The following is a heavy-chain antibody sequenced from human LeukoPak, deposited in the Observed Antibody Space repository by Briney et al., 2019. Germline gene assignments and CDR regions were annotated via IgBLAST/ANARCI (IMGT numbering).Heavy chain of an antibody. J-gene: IGHJ4*02. CDR3: ARVVRYSSSWRFLDY. CDR1: GFSFSTHW. CDR2: IKQDGSDK. D-gene: IGHD6-13*01. V-gene: IGHV3-7*01. Sequence: PGGSLRLSCAASGFSFSTHWMSWFRQAPGKGLEWVALIKQDGSDKHYVDSVKGRFTISRDNAKNSLYLQMNSLRAEDTAVYYCARVVRYSSSWRFLDYWGQGTLVTVSS.